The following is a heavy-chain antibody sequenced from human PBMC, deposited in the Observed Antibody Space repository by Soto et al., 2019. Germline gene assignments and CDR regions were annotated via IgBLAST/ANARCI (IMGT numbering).Heavy chain of an antibody. CDR3: ARDFIAVRPGWFDH. V-gene: IGHV1-18*01. Sequence: QVQLGQSGVEVKKPGASVKVSCKASGYTFTTYGISWGRQAPGQGLEWMGWISAYNGNTNYAQKLKGIVTMTKDTYTSTVYMELRRLTFDDTAVYYCARDFIAVRPGWFDHWGQGTLVTVSS. J-gene: IGHJ5*02. D-gene: IGHD6-6*01. CDR2: ISAYNGNT. CDR1: GYTFTTYG.